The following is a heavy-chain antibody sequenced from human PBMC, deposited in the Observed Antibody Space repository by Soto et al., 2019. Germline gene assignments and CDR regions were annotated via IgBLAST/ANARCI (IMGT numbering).Heavy chain of an antibody. CDR3: AKREGQYYFDS. CDR1: GLTFSSYA. D-gene: IGHD4-4*01. CDR2: ISGSGGSF. V-gene: IGHV3-23*01. J-gene: IGHJ4*02. Sequence: GGSLRLSCVASGLTFSSYAMTWVRQAPGKGLEWVSVISGSGGSFYYADSVKGRFTISRDNSKNTLFLQMDNLRVDDTADYYCAKREGQYYFDSWGQGTLVTVSS.